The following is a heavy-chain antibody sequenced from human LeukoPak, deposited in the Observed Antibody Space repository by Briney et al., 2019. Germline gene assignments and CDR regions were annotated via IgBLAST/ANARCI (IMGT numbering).Heavy chain of an antibody. Sequence: GGSLRLSCAASGFTVSSNYMSWVRQAPGKGLEWVSVVYSGGTTYYADSVKGRFTISRESSKKTVYLQMNSLRAEDTAVYYCAKDFPGDWGQGTLVTVSS. J-gene: IGHJ4*02. V-gene: IGHV3-53*01. CDR1: GFTVSSNY. D-gene: IGHD3-10*01. CDR2: VYSGGTT. CDR3: AKDFPGD.